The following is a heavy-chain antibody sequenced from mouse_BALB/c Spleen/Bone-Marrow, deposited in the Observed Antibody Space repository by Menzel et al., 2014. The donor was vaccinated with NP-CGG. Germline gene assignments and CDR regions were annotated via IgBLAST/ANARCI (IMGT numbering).Heavy chain of an antibody. CDR1: GFNIKDFY. CDR3: ASYYYGSYGFAY. CDR2: IDPENGDT. D-gene: IGHD1-1*01. J-gene: IGHJ3*01. V-gene: IGHV14-4*02. Sequence: EVQLQQSGAELVRSGASVKLSCTASGFNIKDFYMHWVKQRSEQGLEWIGWIDPENGDTEYAPKFQGKATITADTSSNTAYLQLSSLTSEDTAVYYCASYYYGSYGFAYWGQGTLVTVSA.